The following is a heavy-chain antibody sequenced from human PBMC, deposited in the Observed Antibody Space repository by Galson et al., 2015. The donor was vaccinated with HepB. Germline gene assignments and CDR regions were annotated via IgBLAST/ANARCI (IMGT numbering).Heavy chain of an antibody. CDR2: ISYDGSNK. CDR1: GFTFSSYA. Sequence: SLRLSCAASGFTFSSYAMHWVRQAPGKGLEWVAVISYDGSNKYYADSVKGRFAISRDNSKNTLYLQMNSLRAEDTAVYYCARGHIGYCTNGVCRRSNYYYYMDVWGKGTTVTVSS. D-gene: IGHD2-8*01. J-gene: IGHJ6*03. CDR3: ARGHIGYCTNGVCRRSNYYYYMDV. V-gene: IGHV3-30*09.